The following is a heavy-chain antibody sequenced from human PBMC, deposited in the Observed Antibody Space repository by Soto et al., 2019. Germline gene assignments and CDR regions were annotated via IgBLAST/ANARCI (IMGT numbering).Heavy chain of an antibody. V-gene: IGHV3-23*01. CDR1: GFTFSIYA. D-gene: IGHD6-19*01. CDR3: AKDRSEYSSGWFDAFDI. Sequence: EVQLLESGGGLVQPGGSLRLSCAASGFTFSIYAMTWVRQAPGKGLEWVSVISGSGGSTYYADSVKGRFTISRDNSKHTLYLHMNSLRAEDTALYYCAKDRSEYSSGWFDAFDIWGQGTMVTVSS. J-gene: IGHJ3*02. CDR2: ISGSGGST.